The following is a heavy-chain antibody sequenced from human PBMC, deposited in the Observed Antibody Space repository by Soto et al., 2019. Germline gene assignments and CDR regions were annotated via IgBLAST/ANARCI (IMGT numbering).Heavy chain of an antibody. CDR3: ARGAMTTVTTVYYYYYGMDV. D-gene: IGHD4-17*01. CDR2: IYYSGST. J-gene: IGHJ6*02. Sequence: SETLSLTCTVSGGSISSYYWSWIRQPPGKGLEWIGYIYYSGSTNYNPSLKSRVTISVDTSKNQFSLKLSSVTAADTAVYYCARGAMTTVTTVYYYYYGMDVWGQGTTVTVSS. CDR1: GGSISSYY. V-gene: IGHV4-59*01.